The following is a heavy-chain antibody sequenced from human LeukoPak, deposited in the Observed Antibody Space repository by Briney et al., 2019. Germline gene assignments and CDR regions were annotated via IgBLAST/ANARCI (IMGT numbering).Heavy chain of an antibody. V-gene: IGHV3-7*01. Sequence: PGGSLRLSCATSGFTFSSYWMSWVRQAPGKGLEWVANIKQDGSDKYYVDSVKGRFTISRDNAKNSLYLQMSSLRAEDTAAYYCVRDIGDNWFDPWGQGTLVTVSS. J-gene: IGHJ5*02. CDR3: VRDIGDNWFDP. CDR1: GFTFSSYW. D-gene: IGHD3-16*01. CDR2: IKQDGSDK.